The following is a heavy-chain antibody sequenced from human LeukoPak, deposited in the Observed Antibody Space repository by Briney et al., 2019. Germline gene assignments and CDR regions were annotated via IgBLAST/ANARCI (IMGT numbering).Heavy chain of an antibody. J-gene: IGHJ4*02. CDR2: IYSSGHT. Sequence: SETLSLTRTVSGGSISNYYWSWIRQPPGKGLEWIGYIYSSGHTNYNPSLKSRVTISVDTSKNQFSLNLTSVTAADTAVYYCARHFSGAAAPLPFDYWGQGTLVTVSS. V-gene: IGHV4-59*08. CDR1: GGSISNYY. D-gene: IGHD6-13*01. CDR3: ARHFSGAAAPLPFDY.